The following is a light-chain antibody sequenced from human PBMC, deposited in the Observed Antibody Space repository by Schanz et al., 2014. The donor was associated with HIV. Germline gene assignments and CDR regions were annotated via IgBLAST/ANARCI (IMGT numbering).Light chain of an antibody. J-gene: IGKJ2*01. V-gene: IGKV3D-15*01. CDR2: GAS. CDR1: QSVNNN. CDR3: QQYSDWPPST. Sequence: EIVMTQSPVTLSVSPGERVTLSCRASQSVNNNLAWYQQKSGQPPRLLIYGASTRATGIPARFSGSGSGTDFTLTISSLRSEDFASYYCQQYSDWPPSTFGQGTKVEIK.